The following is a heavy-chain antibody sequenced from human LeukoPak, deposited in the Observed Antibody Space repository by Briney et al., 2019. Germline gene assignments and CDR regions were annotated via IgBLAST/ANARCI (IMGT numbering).Heavy chain of an antibody. Sequence: SETLSLTCTVSGGSISSSSYYWSWIRQPPGKGLEWIGYIYYSGSTNYNPSLKSRVTISVDTSKNQFSLKLSSVTAADTAVYYCARAAHYDSSGYYYSGFDYWGQGTLVTVSS. CDR3: ARAAHYDSSGYYYSGFDY. J-gene: IGHJ4*02. D-gene: IGHD3-22*01. V-gene: IGHV4-61*01. CDR2: IYYSGST. CDR1: GGSISSSSYY.